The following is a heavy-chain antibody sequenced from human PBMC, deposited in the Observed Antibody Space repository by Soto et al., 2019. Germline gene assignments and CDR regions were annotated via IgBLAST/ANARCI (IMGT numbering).Heavy chain of an antibody. CDR2: ISYDGSNK. V-gene: IGHV3-30-3*01. D-gene: IGHD2-15*01. Sequence: QVQLVESGGGVVQPGRSLRLSCAASGFTFSSYAMHWVRPAPGKRLGWVAVISYDGSNKYYADSVKGRVTISTDNSKNTVYLQMNSLRAEDTAVYYCARVPSSSGRAHFDYWGQGALVTVSS. CDR1: GFTFSSYA. CDR3: ARVPSSSGRAHFDY. J-gene: IGHJ4*02.